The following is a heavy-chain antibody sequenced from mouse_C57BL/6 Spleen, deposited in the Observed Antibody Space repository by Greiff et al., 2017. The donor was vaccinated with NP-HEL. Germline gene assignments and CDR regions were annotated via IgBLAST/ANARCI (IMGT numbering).Heavy chain of an antibody. J-gene: IGHJ2*01. CDR2: ISDGGSYT. D-gene: IGHD1-1*01. CDR3: ARARYGSEDDFDY. CDR1: GFTFSSYA. V-gene: IGHV5-4*01. Sequence: EVQRVESGGGLVKPGGSLKLSCAASGFTFSSYAMSWVRQTPEKRLEWVATISDGGSYTYYPDNVKGRFTISRDNAKNNLYLQMSHLKSEDTAMYYCARARYGSEDDFDYWGQGTTLTVSS.